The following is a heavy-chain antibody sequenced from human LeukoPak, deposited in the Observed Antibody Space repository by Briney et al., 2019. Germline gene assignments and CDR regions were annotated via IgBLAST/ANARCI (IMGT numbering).Heavy chain of an antibody. Sequence: GRSLRLSCAASGFTFSTYAMHWVRQAPGKGLEWVAVISYDGSNKYYADSVTGRFTISRDNSKDTLYLQMNSLRSEDTAVYYCAKDLDYGGDYYYGMDVWGQGTTVTVSS. CDR1: GFTFSTYA. CDR2: ISYDGSNK. CDR3: AKDLDYGGDYYYGMDV. D-gene: IGHD4-17*01. V-gene: IGHV3-30*18. J-gene: IGHJ6*01.